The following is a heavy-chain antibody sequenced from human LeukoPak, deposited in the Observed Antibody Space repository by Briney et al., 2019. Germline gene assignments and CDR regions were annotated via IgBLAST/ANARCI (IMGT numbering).Heavy chain of an antibody. D-gene: IGHD3-3*01. CDR3: ARGRYDFWSGYSPSGWFDP. J-gene: IGHJ5*02. V-gene: IGHV4-34*01. CDR1: GGSFGGYY. Sequence: PSETLSLTCAVYGGSFGGYYWSWIRQPPGKGLEWIGEINHSGSTNYNPSLKSRVTISVDTSKNQFSLKLSSVTAADTAVYYCARGRYDFWSGYSPSGWFDPWGQGTLVTVSS. CDR2: INHSGST.